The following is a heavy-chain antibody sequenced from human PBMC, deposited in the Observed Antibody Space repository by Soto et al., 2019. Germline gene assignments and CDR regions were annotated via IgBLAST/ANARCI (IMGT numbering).Heavy chain of an antibody. V-gene: IGHV3-21*01. D-gene: IGHD2-15*01. Sequence: ESGGGLVKPGGSLRLSCAASGFTFSSYSMNWVRQAPGKGLEWVSSISSSSSYIYYADSVKGRFTISRDNAKNSLYLQMNSLRAEDTAVYYCARDTSAVVAFDIWGQGTMVTVSS. CDR1: GFTFSSYS. CDR2: ISSSSSYI. CDR3: ARDTSAVVAFDI. J-gene: IGHJ3*02.